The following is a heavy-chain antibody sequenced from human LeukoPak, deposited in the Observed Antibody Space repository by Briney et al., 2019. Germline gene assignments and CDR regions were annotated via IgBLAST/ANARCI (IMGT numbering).Heavy chain of an antibody. CDR2: ISGSGGST. CDR3: AKDFWSGYHFDY. V-gene: IGHV3-23*01. Sequence: PGGSLRLSCAASGFTFSSYAMSWVRQAPGKGLEWVSAISGSGGSTYYADSVKGRFTISRDNSENTLYLQMNSLRAEDTAVYYCAKDFWSGYHFDYWGQGTLVTVSS. J-gene: IGHJ4*02. D-gene: IGHD3-3*01. CDR1: GFTFSSYA.